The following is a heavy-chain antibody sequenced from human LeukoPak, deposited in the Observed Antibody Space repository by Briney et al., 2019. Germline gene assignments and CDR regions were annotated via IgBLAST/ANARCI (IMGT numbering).Heavy chain of an antibody. CDR1: GGSISSINW. CDR2: IYHSGST. V-gene: IGHV4-4*02. J-gene: IGHJ4*01. CDR3: ARKRDSYGSNYFEY. D-gene: IGHD5-18*01. Sequence: SETLSLTCAVSGGSISSINWWSWFRQPPGKGLEWIGEIYHSGSTNYNPSLKSRVTISVDKSKNQFSLKLSSVTAADTAVYYCARKRDSYGSNYFEYWGQGTLVTGSS.